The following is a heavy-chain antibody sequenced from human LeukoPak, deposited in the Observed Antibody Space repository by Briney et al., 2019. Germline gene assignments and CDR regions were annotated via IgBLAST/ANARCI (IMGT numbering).Heavy chain of an antibody. V-gene: IGHV3-49*04. CDR3: SRGPTQPWLCSGTDV. CDR2: IRSKAYGGTT. D-gene: IGHD5-18*01. CDR1: GFTFGDHA. J-gene: IGHJ6*02. Sequence: GGSLRLSCTASGFTFGDHAMSWVRQAPGKGLEWLGFIRSKAYGGTTEYAASAKGRFTISRDDSKSIAYLQMNSLTTEDTAVYYCSRGPTQPWLCSGTDVWAQGTTVIVSS.